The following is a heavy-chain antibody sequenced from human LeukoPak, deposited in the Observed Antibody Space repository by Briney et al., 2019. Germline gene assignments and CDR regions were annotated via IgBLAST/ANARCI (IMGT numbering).Heavy chain of an antibody. J-gene: IGHJ4*02. D-gene: IGHD3-10*01. Sequence: QPGGSLRLSCATSGFIFSHFGMHWVRQAPGKGLEWVAAIQSDGSQEYFADSVKGRSTISRDKSKSTMYLQIDTLRAEDTAVYYCARDSCLIKTCLDYWVQGTLVTVSS. CDR1: GFIFSHFG. CDR2: IQSDGSQE. V-gene: IGHV3-33*01. CDR3: ARDSCLIKTCLDY.